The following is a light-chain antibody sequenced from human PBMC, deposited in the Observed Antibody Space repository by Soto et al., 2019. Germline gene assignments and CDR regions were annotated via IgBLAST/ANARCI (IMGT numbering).Light chain of an antibody. CDR3: QQYGSSPIT. J-gene: IGKJ5*01. CDR1: QSVNID. V-gene: IGKV3-15*01. Sequence: EIVMTQSPATLSVSPGERATLSCRASQSVNIDLAWYQQKPGQAPRLLIFGASSRANGIPARFSGSGSGTDFTLTISRLEPEDFAVYYCQQYGSSPITFGQGTRLENK. CDR2: GAS.